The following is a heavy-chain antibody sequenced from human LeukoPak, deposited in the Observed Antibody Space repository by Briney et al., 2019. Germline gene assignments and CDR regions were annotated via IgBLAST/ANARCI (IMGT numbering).Heavy chain of an antibody. V-gene: IGHV4-4*07. Sequence: SETLSLTCAVYGGSFSGYYWSWIRQPAGKGLEWIGRIYTSGSTNYNPSLKSRVTISVDKSKNQFSLKLSSVTAADTAVYYCARELGSLGRVDYWGQGTLVTVSS. CDR1: GGSFSGYY. CDR2: IYTSGST. J-gene: IGHJ4*02. D-gene: IGHD7-27*01. CDR3: ARELGSLGRVDY.